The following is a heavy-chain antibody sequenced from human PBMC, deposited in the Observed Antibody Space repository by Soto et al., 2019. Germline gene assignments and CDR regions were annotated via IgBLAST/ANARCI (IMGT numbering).Heavy chain of an antibody. Sequence: EVQLLESGGGLIQPGGSLRLSCAASGFTFSSSTMNWVRQAPGKGLEWVSAISASGGSTYYADSVKGRFTISRDNSKNTLYLQMNSLRGEDTAVYYCAKEVAGGGAFDFWGQGTLVTVSS. CDR2: ISASGGST. CDR3: AKEVAGGGAFDF. D-gene: IGHD6-19*01. V-gene: IGHV3-23*01. CDR1: GFTFSSST. J-gene: IGHJ4*02.